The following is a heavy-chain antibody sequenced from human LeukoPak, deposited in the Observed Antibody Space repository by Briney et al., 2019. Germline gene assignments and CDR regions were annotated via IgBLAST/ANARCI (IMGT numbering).Heavy chain of an antibody. CDR1: GGSITGHY. D-gene: IGHD2-8*01. J-gene: IGHJ3*01. V-gene: IGHV4-59*11. CDR3: ARMRSDNGINAFDL. CDR2: LYYTGST. Sequence: SETLSLTCTVSGGSITGHYWSWIRQPPGEGLEWIGYLYYTGSTKYNPSLKSRVTISIDTSKNQFSLKLSSVTTADTAVYYCARMRSDNGINAFDLWGQGTMVTVSS.